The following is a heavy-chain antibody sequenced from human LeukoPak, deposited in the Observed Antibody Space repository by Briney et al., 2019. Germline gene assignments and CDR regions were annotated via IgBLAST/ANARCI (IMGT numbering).Heavy chain of an antibody. D-gene: IGHD5-18*01. Sequence: GASVKVSCKASGYTFTGYYIHWLRQAPGQGLEWMGWINPNNGDTNSAQKFQGRVTMTRDRSISTAYMELSGLRSDDTAVYYCARDLGVDSYGHNLYYYYYMDVWGKGTTVTVSS. CDR1: GYTFTGYY. V-gene: IGHV1-2*02. CDR2: INPNNGDT. J-gene: IGHJ6*03. CDR3: ARDLGVDSYGHNLYYYYYMDV.